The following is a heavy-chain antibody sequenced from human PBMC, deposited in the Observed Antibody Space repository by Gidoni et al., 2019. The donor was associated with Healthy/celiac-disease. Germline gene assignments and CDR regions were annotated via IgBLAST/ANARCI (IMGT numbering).Heavy chain of an antibody. D-gene: IGHD3-3*01. Sequence: QVQLVQSGAEVKKPGASVTVSCKASGYTFTGSYMHWVRQAPGQGLEWMGWINPNSDGTNYAQKFNVRVTMTRDTSISTAYMELSRLRSDDTAVYYCARGRRNYDFYWGYWGQGTLVTVSS. J-gene: IGHJ4*02. V-gene: IGHV1-2*02. CDR2: INPNSDGT. CDR3: ARGRRNYDFYWGY. CDR1: GYTFTGSY.